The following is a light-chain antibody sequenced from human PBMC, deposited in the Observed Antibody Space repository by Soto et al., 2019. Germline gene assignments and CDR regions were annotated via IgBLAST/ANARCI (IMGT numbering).Light chain of an antibody. CDR2: GNS. J-gene: IGLJ1*01. CDR1: SSSIGAGYD. CDR3: QSYDSTLSDRYV. Sequence: QSVLTQPPSVSGAPGQRVTNSCTGSSSSIGAGYDVHWYQQRPGTAPKLLIFGNSNRPSGVPDRFSGSKSGTSASLTITGLQAEDEGDYYCQSYDSTLSDRYVFGSGTKLTVL. V-gene: IGLV1-40*01.